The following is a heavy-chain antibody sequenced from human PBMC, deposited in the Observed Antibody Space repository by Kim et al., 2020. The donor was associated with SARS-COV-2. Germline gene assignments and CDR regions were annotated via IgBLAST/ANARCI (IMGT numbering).Heavy chain of an antibody. CDR3: ARGDDILTGFYAVDI. D-gene: IGHD3-9*01. J-gene: IGHJ3*02. Sequence: SETLSFTCAVSGGSISSYYWNWIRQPPGKGLEWIGYFYYSGSTNYNPSLKSRVSILADTSKNQFSLKLRSVTAADTAMYYCARGDDILTGFYAVDIWGQGTVDTVAS. CDR2: FYYSGST. V-gene: IGHV4-59*01. CDR1: GGSISSYY.